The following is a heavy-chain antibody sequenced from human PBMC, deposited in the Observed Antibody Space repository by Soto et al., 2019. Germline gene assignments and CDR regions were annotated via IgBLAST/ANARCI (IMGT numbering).Heavy chain of an antibody. CDR1: GFTFSTYA. CDR2: ISGSGGTT. CDR3: AKEGLYCSSTSCYDSGYFQQ. D-gene: IGHD2-2*01. V-gene: IGHV3-23*01. J-gene: IGHJ1*01. Sequence: GGSLRLSCAASGFTFSTYAMSWVRQAPGKGLEWVSAISGSGGTTYYADSVKGRFTISRDNSKNTLYLQMNSLRAEDTAVYYCAKEGLYCSSTSCYDSGYFQQWGQGTLVTVSS.